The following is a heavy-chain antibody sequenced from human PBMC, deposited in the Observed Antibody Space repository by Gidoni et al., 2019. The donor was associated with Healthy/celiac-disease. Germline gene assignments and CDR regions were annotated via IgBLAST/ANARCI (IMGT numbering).Heavy chain of an antibody. Sequence: QVQLVEYGGGVVQPGRSLRLSCAASGFTFSSYGMHWVRQAPGKGLEWVAVISYDGSNTYYADSVKGRFTISRDNSKNTLYLQMNSLRAEDTAVYYCAKAPEGAFYIFDYWGQGTLVTVSS. CDR2: ISYDGSNT. J-gene: IGHJ4*02. CDR1: GFTFSSYG. D-gene: IGHD1-26*01. V-gene: IGHV3-30*18. CDR3: AKAPEGAFYIFDY.